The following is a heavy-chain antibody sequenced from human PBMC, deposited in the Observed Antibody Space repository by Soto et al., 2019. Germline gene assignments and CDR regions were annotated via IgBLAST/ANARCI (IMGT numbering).Heavy chain of an antibody. V-gene: IGHV4-59*01. Sequence: SETLSLTCPVSGGSLSSYYWSWIRQPPGKGLEWIGYIYYSGSTNYNPSLKSRVTISVDTSKNQFSLKLSSVTAADTAVYYCARGSGYGPVFDYWGQGTLVTVSS. D-gene: IGHD5-12*01. CDR1: GGSLSSYY. CDR2: IYYSGST. CDR3: ARGSGYGPVFDY. J-gene: IGHJ4*02.